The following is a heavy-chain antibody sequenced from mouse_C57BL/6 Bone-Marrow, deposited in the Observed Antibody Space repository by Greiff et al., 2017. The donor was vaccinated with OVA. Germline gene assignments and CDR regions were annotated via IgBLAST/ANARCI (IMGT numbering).Heavy chain of an antibody. CDR2: IDPANGNT. V-gene: IGHV14-3*01. Sequence: EVQLQQPVAELVRPGASVKLSCTASGFNIKNTYMHWVKQRPEQGLEWIGRIDPANGNTKYAPKFQGKATITADTSSNTAYLQLSSLTSEDTAIYYCAREKGWCMGYYYGSSYLDYWGQGTTLTVSS. J-gene: IGHJ2*01. CDR3: AREKGWCMGYYYGSSYLDY. CDR1: GFNIKNTY. D-gene: IGHD1-1*01.